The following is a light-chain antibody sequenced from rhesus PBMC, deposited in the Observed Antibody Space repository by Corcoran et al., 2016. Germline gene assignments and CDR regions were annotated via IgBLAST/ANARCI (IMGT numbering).Light chain of an antibody. Sequence: SYDLTQPPSVSASPGQTARITCGGDNIGNNNVHWYQQKPPQAPLLVIYFADERPSGIPERFSGSKSATTATLTISGVEAGDEAAYFCQVWYTSRDLYIFGGGTRLTVL. J-gene: IGLJ1*01. V-gene: IGLV3-44*01. CDR2: FAD. CDR3: QVWYTSRDLYI. CDR1: NIGNNN.